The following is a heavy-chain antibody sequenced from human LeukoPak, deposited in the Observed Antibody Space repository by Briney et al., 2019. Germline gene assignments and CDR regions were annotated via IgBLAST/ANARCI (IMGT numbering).Heavy chain of an antibody. CDR1: GFTFNTYT. D-gene: IGHD3-9*01. J-gene: IGHJ4*02. V-gene: IGHV3-21*01. CDR3: TREWTDKRYDILTGPGY. CDR2: ITSTSTYI. Sequence: GGSLRLSCAASGFTFNTYTIHWVRQAPGKGLEWVSSITSTSTYIYYADSVKGRFTISRDNPKNSLYLQMNSLRVEDTAVYYCTREWTDKRYDILTGPGYWGQGTVVTVSS.